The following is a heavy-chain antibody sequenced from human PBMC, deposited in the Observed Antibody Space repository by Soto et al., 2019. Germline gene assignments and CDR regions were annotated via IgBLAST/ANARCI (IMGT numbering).Heavy chain of an antibody. CDR1: GGTFSSYA. CDR3: ARAHIRGGGYYPLIGSGPDY. Sequence: SVKVSCKASGGTFSSYAVSWVRQAPGQGLEWMGGIIPIFGTANYAQKFQGRATLTADESTSTAYMELSSLRSEDTAVYYCARAHIRGGGYYPLIGSGPDYWGQGTLVTVSS. V-gene: IGHV1-69*13. D-gene: IGHD3-22*01. CDR2: IIPIFGTA. J-gene: IGHJ4*02.